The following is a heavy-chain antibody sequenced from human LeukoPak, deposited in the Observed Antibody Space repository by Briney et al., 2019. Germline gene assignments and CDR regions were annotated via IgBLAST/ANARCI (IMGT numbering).Heavy chain of an antibody. CDR3: AKERLGDLSPEDH. J-gene: IGHJ4*02. CDR1: GFTFGTYA. V-gene: IGHV3-23*01. Sequence: PGGSLRLSCAVSGFTFGTYAMSWVRQAPGKGLEWVSGISGNGAHTYYAGSVKGRFTISRDKSKNTLYLQMRSLRAEDTAIYYCAKERLGDLSPEDHWGQGTQVIVSS. CDR2: ISGNGAHT. D-gene: IGHD3-16*02.